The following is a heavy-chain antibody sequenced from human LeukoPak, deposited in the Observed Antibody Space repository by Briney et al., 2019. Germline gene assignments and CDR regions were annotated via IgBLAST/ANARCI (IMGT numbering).Heavy chain of an antibody. Sequence: ASVKVSCKASGYTFTSYYMHWVRQAPGQGLEWMGIINPSGGSASYAQKFQGRVTMTRDTSTSTVYTEVSSLRSEDTAVYYCARDVASSGYYWDWGQGTLVTVSS. CDR2: INPSGGSA. D-gene: IGHD3-22*01. CDR3: ARDVASSGYYWD. V-gene: IGHV1-46*01. CDR1: GYTFTSYY. J-gene: IGHJ4*02.